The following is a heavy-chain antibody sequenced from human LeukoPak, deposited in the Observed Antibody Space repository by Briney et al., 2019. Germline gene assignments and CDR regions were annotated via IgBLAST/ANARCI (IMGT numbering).Heavy chain of an antibody. CDR2: INHSGST. Sequence: SETLSLTCAVYGGSFSDHYWSWIRQPPGKGLEWIGEINHSGSTNYNPSLKSRVTISVDTSKNQFSLKLSSVTAADTAVYYCARVVSRINGLREGYFDYWGQGTLVTVSS. CDR1: GGSFSDHY. CDR3: ARVVSRINGLREGYFDY. D-gene: IGHD6-13*01. V-gene: IGHV4-34*01. J-gene: IGHJ4*02.